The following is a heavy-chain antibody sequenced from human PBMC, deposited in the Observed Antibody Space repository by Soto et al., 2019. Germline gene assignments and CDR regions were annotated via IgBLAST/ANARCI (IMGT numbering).Heavy chain of an antibody. D-gene: IGHD5-12*01. CDR1: EFTFSDFA. Sequence: EVQLLESGGGLVQPGGSLRLSCAASEFTFSDFAMSWVRQGPGQGLEWVSSISASGGSTFYADSVRGRFTISRNNAKNTGYLKMNRLRAEDTDIYYCAKEEGHSGYALLGNCRYWGQGTLVTVSS. CDR2: ISASGGST. CDR3: AKEEGHSGYALLGNCRY. J-gene: IGHJ4*02. V-gene: IGHV3-23*01.